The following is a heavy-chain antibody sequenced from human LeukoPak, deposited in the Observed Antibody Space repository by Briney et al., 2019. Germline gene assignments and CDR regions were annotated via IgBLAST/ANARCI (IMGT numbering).Heavy chain of an antibody. CDR3: AKAVEYSSTRRLGPPYYYYMDV. CDR2: ISAYNGNT. J-gene: IGHJ6*03. V-gene: IGHV1-18*01. Sequence: ASVKVSCKASGYTFTSYGISWVRQAPGQGLEWMGWISAYNGNTSDAQKLPARVTMTTAISTNTAYNELKSQRYDVTAVYYSAKAVEYSSTRRLGPPYYYYMDVWGKGTTVTVSS. D-gene: IGHD6-6*01. CDR1: GYTFTSYG.